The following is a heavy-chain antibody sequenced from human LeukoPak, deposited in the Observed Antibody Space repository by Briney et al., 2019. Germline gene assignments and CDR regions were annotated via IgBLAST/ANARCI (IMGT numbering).Heavy chain of an antibody. Sequence: GRSLRLSCAASGFTFSSYAMHWVRQAPGKGLEWVAVISYDGSNKYYADSVKGRFTISRDNSKNTLYLQMNSLRAEDTAVYYCARDSGDYGAEYFQHWGQGTLVTVSS. D-gene: IGHD4-17*01. CDR3: ARDSGDYGAEYFQH. V-gene: IGHV3-30-3*01. J-gene: IGHJ1*01. CDR2: ISYDGSNK. CDR1: GFTFSSYA.